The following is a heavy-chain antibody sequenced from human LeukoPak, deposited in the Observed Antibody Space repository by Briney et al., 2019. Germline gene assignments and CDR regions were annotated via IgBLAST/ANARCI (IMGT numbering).Heavy chain of an antibody. CDR2: ISSSSSYI. J-gene: IGHJ5*02. CDR3: ARGRETARPLRGGWCDP. V-gene: IGHV3-21*04. D-gene: IGHD6-6*01. Sequence: GGSLRLSCAASGFTFSSYSMNWVRQAPGKGLEWVSSISSSSSYIYYADSVKGRFTISRDNAKNSLYLQMNSLRAEDTAVYYCARGRETARPLRGGWCDPWGQGTLVTVSS. CDR1: GFTFSSYS.